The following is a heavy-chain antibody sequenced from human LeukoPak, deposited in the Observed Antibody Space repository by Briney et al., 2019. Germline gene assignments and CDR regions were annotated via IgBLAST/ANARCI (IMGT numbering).Heavy chain of an antibody. D-gene: IGHD3-10*01. J-gene: IGHJ6*02. CDR1: GFTFSSYA. CDR2: ISGSGGNT. Sequence: PGGSLRLSCAASGFTFSSYAMSWVRQAPGKGLEWVSAISGSGGNTYYADSVKGRFTISRDNSKNTLYLQMNSLRAEDTAVYYCAKGRVVRGVIRLPSYYYGMDVWGQGTTVTVSS. CDR3: AKGRVVRGVIRLPSYYYGMDV. V-gene: IGHV3-23*01.